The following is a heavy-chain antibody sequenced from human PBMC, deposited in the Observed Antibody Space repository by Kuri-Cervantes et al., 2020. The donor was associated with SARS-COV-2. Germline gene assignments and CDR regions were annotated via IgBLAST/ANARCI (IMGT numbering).Heavy chain of an antibody. V-gene: IGHV1-3*01. J-gene: IGHJ5*02. D-gene: IGHD3-10*01. CDR3: ARDLSTLYYYGSGYWFDP. CDR1: GYTFTSYA. Sequence: GESLKISCKASGYTFTSYAMHWVRQAPGQRLEWMGWINAGNGNTNYAQKLQGRVTMTTDTSTNTAYMELRSLRSDDTAVYYCARDLSTLYYYGSGYWFDPWGQGTLVTVSS. CDR2: INAGNGNT.